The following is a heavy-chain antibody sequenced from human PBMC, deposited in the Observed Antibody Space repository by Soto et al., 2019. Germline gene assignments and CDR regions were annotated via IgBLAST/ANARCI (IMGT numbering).Heavy chain of an antibody. J-gene: IGHJ5*02. Sequence: LETLSLTCNVSGDSISKFYWAWIRKTAGNGLEWMGRVYATGTTDYNPSLRSRVAMSVDISKKTFSLRLRSVTGADSGVYYCVRDGSKSLRDWFDPWGQGILVTVSS. CDR2: VYATGTT. CDR3: VRDGSKSLRDWFDP. CDR1: GDSISKFY. V-gene: IGHV4-4*07.